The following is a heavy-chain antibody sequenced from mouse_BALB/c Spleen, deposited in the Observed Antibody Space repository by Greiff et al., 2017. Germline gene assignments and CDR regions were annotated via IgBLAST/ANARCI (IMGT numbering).Heavy chain of an antibody. Sequence: EVQGVESGGGLVQPGGSRKLSCAASGFTFSSFRMHWVRQAPEKGLEWVAYISSGSCSIYYADTVKGRFTISRDNPKNTLFLQMTSLRSVVTSMYYCATWRMITTVYAMDYWGQGTSVTVSS. D-gene: IGHD2-4*01. J-gene: IGHJ4*01. CDR1: GFTFSSFR. CDR3: ATWRMITTVYAMDY. V-gene: IGHV5-17*02. CDR2: ISSGSCSI.